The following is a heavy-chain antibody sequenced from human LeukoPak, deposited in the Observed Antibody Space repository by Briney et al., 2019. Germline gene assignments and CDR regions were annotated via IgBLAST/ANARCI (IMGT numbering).Heavy chain of an antibody. D-gene: IGHD5-18*01. CDR2: IYYSGST. J-gene: IGHJ4*02. Sequence: PSETLSLTCTVSGGSISSYYWSWIRQPPGKGLEWIGYIYYSGSTNYNPSLKSRVTISVDTSKNQFSLQLNSVTPEDTAVYYCAREQAGYGDWGQGTLVTVSS. CDR1: GGSISSYY. V-gene: IGHV4-59*12. CDR3: AREQAGYGD.